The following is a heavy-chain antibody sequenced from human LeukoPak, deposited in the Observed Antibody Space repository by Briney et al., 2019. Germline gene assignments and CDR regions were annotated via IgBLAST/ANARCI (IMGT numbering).Heavy chain of an antibody. V-gene: IGHV1-69*06. CDR3: ATARIVGGEAEYFQH. D-gene: IGHD1-26*01. J-gene: IGHJ1*01. CDR1: GGTLSTYT. Sequence: GASVKVSCKASGGTLSTYTISWVRQAPGQGLEWMGWIIPILDTTNYAQKFQGRVTITADKSTSTSHMDLSSLRSEDTAVYYCATARIVGGEAEYFQHWGQGTLVTVSS. CDR2: IIPILDTT.